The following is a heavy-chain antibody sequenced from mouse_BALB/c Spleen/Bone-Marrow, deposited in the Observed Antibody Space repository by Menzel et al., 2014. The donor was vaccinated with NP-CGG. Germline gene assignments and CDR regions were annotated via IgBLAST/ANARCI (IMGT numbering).Heavy chain of an antibody. CDR2: IDPANGNI. CDR1: GFNIKDTY. V-gene: IGHV14-3*02. J-gene: IGHJ3*01. CDR3: ARGYGRWFAY. Sequence: EVQLQQSGAELVKPGASVRLSCTASGFNIKDTYIHWVKQRPEQGLEWFGRIDPANGNIRYDPKFQGKATITSDTSSNTAYLQLSSLTSEDTAVYYCARGYGRWFAYWGQGTLVTVSA. D-gene: IGHD2-14*01.